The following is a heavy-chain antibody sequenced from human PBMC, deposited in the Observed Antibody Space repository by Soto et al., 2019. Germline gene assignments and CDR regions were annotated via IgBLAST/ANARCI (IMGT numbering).Heavy chain of an antibody. Sequence: QVQLVQSGAEVKKPGASVKASCKASGYTFTSYDINWVRQATGQGLEWMGWMNPNSGNIGYAQKFQGRVTMTRNTSISTAYMELSSLRSEDTAVYYCARERAVVITTMGREDYYYYGMDVWGQGTTVTVSS. CDR3: ARERAVVITTMGREDYYYYGMDV. CDR1: GYTFTSYD. V-gene: IGHV1-8*01. D-gene: IGHD3-22*01. CDR2: MNPNSGNI. J-gene: IGHJ6*02.